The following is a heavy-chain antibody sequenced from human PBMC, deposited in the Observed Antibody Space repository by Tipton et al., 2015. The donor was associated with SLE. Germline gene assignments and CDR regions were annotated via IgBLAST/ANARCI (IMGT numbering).Heavy chain of an antibody. CDR1: GGSFSGYY. Sequence: TLSLTCAVYGGSFSGYYWSWIRQPPGKGLEWIGEINHSGSTNYNPSLKSRVTISVDTSKYQFSLKLSSVTAADTAVYYCAGGIPHTAMGSGLLCYMDGWGKGTTVTVSS. CDR2: INHSGST. D-gene: IGHD5-18*01. J-gene: IGHJ6*03. CDR3: AGGIPHTAMGSGLLCYMDG. V-gene: IGHV4-34*01.